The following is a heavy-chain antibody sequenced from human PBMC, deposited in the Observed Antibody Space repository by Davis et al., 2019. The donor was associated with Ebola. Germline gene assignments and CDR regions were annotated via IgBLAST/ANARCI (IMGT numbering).Heavy chain of an antibody. V-gene: IGHV1-18*04. CDR1: GYTFTSYG. D-gene: IGHD3-9*01. Sequence: ASVKVSCKSSGYTFTSYGLVWVRQAPGLGLEWMGWNSGFNTNTNFAQKFQGRVTVSKDTSTNTAYMDLRSLTSDDTAIYYCARAPNYDVLTGTSSYYFDDWGQGTLVTVAS. J-gene: IGHJ4*02. CDR2: NSGFNTNT. CDR3: ARAPNYDVLTGTSSYYFDD.